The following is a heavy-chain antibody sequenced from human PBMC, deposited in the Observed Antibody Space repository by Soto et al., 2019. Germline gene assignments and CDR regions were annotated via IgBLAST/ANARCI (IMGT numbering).Heavy chain of an antibody. CDR1: GGTFSSYA. Sequence: SVKVSCKASGGTFSSYAISWVRQAPGQGLEWMGGIIPIFGTANYAQKFQGRVTITADESTSTAYMELSSLRSEDTAVYYCARGLATPRGLRYFDWLSYYYGMDVXG. CDR2: IIPIFGTA. V-gene: IGHV1-69*13. D-gene: IGHD3-9*01. CDR3: ARGLATPRGLRYFDWLSYYYGMDV. J-gene: IGHJ6*02.